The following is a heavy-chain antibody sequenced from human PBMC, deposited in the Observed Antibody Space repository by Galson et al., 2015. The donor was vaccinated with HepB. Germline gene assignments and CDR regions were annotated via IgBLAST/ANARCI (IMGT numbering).Heavy chain of an antibody. CDR2: IGSDGLTI. D-gene: IGHD5-18*01. V-gene: IGHV3-48*02. J-gene: IGHJ6*02. Sequence: SLRLSCAASGLSFSTFRMNWVRQAPGKGLEWVAHIGSDGLTIKYADFVRGRFTTSRDTAQKALFLQMNSLRDEDTAVYYCARAFGYTSSRGLYAMGVWGQGTTVTVSS. CDR3: ARAFGYTSSRGLYAMGV. CDR1: GLSFSTFR.